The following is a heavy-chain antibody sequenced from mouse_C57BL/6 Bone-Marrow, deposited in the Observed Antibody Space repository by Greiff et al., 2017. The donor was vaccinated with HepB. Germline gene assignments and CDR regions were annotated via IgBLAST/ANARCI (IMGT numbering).Heavy chain of an antibody. CDR1: GYTFTSYW. V-gene: IGHV1-50*01. CDR3: ASYGSGPAWFAY. J-gene: IGHJ3*01. D-gene: IGHD1-1*01. CDR2: IDPSDSYT. Sequence: VQLQQPGAELVKPGASVKLSCKASGYTFTSYWMQWVKQRPGQGLEWIGEIDPSDSYTNYNQKFKGKATLTVDTSSSTAYMQLSSLTSEDSAVYYCASYGSGPAWFAYWGQGTLVTVSA.